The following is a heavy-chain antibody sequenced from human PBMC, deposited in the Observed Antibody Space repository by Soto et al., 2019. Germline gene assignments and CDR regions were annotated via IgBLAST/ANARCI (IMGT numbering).Heavy chain of an antibody. V-gene: IGHV4-59*01. D-gene: IGHD5-18*01. CDR3: ARVVSRYSYGYWFDP. J-gene: IGHJ5*02. Sequence: SETLSLTCTVSGGSISSYYWSWIRQPPGKGLEWIGYIYYSGSTNYNPSLKSRVTISVDTSKNQFSLKLSSVTAADTAVYYCARVVSRYSYGYWFDPWGQGTLVTVSS. CDR1: GGSISSYY. CDR2: IYYSGST.